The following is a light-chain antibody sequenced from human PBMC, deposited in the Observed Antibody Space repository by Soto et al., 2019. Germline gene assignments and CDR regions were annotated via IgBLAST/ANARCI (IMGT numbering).Light chain of an antibody. Sequence: SYELTQPPSVSVSPGQTASITCSGDKLGDKYACWYQQKPGQSPVLVIYQDSKRPSGIPERFSGSNYGNTATLTISGTQAMDEADYYCQAWDSSTLYVFGTGTTLTVL. CDR3: QAWDSSTLYV. J-gene: IGLJ1*01. V-gene: IGLV3-1*01. CDR2: QDS. CDR1: KLGDKY.